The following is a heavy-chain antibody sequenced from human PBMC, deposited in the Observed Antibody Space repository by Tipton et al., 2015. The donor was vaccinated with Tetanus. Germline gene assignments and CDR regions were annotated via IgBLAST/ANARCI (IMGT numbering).Heavy chain of an antibody. CDR1: GFTFNSYG. Sequence: SLRLSCAASGFTFNSYGIHWVRQAPGKGLEWVAGIWLDGVNINYADAVKGRFTASRDNSKRMAYLQMNSLRAGDTALYYCVSDPPPGNWFDPWGQGTLVPVPS. CDR2: IWLDGVNI. CDR3: VSDPPPGNWFDP. V-gene: IGHV3-33*01. J-gene: IGHJ5*02. D-gene: IGHD1-14*01.